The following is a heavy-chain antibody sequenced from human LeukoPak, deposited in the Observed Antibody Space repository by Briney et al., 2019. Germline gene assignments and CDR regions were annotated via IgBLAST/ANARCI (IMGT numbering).Heavy chain of an antibody. CDR2: IYYSGST. V-gene: IGHV4-39*01. D-gene: IGHD5-24*01. J-gene: IGHJ4*02. CDR1: GFTLSDHY. CDR3: ARHRDRAAAFDY. Sequence: PGGSLRLSCAASGFTLSDHYMDWVSQAPGKGLEWIGSIYYSGSTYYNPSLKSRVTISVDTSKNQFSLKLSSVTAADTAVYYCARHRDRAAAFDYWGQGTLVTVSS.